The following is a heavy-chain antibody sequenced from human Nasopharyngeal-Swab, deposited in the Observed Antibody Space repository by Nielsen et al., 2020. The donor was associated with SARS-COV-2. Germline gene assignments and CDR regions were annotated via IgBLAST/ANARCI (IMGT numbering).Heavy chain of an antibody. CDR2: ISYSGST. V-gene: IGHV4-59*08. Sequence: WIRQPPGKGLGWIGHISYSGSTHYDPSFRSRVTMSVDTSKNQFSLKLTSVTAADTAVYYCVRHEGGTTLDYWGQGTLVTVSS. CDR3: VRHEGGTTLDY. D-gene: IGHD1-7*01. J-gene: IGHJ4*02.